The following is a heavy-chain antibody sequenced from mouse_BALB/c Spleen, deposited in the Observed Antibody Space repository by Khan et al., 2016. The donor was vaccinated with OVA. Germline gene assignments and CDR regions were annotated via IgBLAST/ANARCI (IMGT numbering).Heavy chain of an antibody. D-gene: IGHD1-1*01. CDR1: GYTFTSYW. CDR2: INPSTGYT. V-gene: IGHV1-7*01. J-gene: IGHJ3*01. Sequence: VQLQQSGAELAKPGASVKMSCKASGYTFTSYWMHWVKQRPGQGLEWIGYINPSTGYTDYNQRFKDKATLTADKSSSTAYMQMSSLTSEASAVYYCANHVSSSAWFTYWGQGTLVTVSA. CDR3: ANHVSSSAWFTY.